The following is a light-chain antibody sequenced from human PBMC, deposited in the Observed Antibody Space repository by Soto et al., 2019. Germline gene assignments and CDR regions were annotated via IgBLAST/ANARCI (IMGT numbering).Light chain of an antibody. V-gene: IGKV3-15*01. CDR1: LSVSRN. J-gene: IGKJ1*01. CDR2: DAS. CDR3: QQRSNWPWT. Sequence: EIVMTQSPATLSVSPGERATLSCRASLSVSRNLAWYQQKPGQAPRLLIFDASTRATGIPSRFSGSGSGTEFTLTISSLKSEDFAVYYCQQRSNWPWTFGQGTKVDIK.